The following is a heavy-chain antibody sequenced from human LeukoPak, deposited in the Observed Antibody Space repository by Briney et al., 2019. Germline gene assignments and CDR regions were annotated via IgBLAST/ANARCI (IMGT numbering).Heavy chain of an antibody. J-gene: IGHJ4*02. Sequence: KPSETLSLTCAVSGGSISSYDWSWIRQPPGKGLEWVGYIYYSGSTNYNPSLKSRVTISVDTSKNQFSLKLSSVTAADTAVYYCARESSSGWYAFDYWGQGTLVTVSS. CDR2: IYYSGST. CDR1: GGSISSYD. V-gene: IGHV4-59*01. CDR3: ARESSSGWYAFDY. D-gene: IGHD6-19*01.